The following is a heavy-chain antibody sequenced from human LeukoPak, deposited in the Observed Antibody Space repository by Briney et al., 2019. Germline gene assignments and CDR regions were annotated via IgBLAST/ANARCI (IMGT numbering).Heavy chain of an antibody. CDR1: GGSISSSSYY. D-gene: IGHD6-19*01. CDR3: ARGGLLAVAAYGDWFDP. Sequence: KSSETLSLTCTVSGGSISSSSYYWGWIRQPPGKGLEWIGSIYYSGSTYYNPSLKSRVAISVDTSKNQFSLKLSSVTAADTAVYYCARGGLLAVAAYGDWFDPWGQGTLVTVSS. J-gene: IGHJ5*02. CDR2: IYYSGST. V-gene: IGHV4-39*07.